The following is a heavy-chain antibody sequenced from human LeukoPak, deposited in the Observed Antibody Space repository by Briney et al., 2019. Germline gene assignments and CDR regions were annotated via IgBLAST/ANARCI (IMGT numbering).Heavy chain of an antibody. J-gene: IGHJ4*02. Sequence: ASVKVSCKASGYNFHNYGIDWVRQAPGQGLEWLGWINVYNGDSKYAQKLQGRVSMTTDTSANIVYMELKSLRSDDTAVYYCARDGVGFDYWGQGTLVIVSS. CDR2: INVYNGDS. CDR1: GYNFHNYG. CDR3: ARDGVGFDY. D-gene: IGHD2-8*01. V-gene: IGHV1-18*01.